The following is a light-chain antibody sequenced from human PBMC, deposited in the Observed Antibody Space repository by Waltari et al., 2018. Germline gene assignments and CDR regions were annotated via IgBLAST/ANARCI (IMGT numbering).Light chain of an antibody. Sequence: QSALTQPASVSGSPGQSITISCTGASSDVGDYKYVSWYQQHPGKAPTVMVYEVTNRPSGVSNRFSGSKSGNTASLTIAGLQAEDEADYYCSSYISSSTWVFGGGTKVTVL. CDR3: SSYISSSTWV. CDR2: EVT. J-gene: IGLJ3*02. CDR1: SSDVGDYKY. V-gene: IGLV2-14*01.